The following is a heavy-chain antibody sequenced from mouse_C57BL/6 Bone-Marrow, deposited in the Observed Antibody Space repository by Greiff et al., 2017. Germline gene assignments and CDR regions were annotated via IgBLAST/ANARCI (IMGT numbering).Heavy chain of an antibody. J-gene: IGHJ1*03. CDR2: ISYSGST. Sequence: EVKLEESGPGLAKPSQTLSLTCSVTGYSITSDYWNWIRKFPGNKLEYMGYISYSGSTYYNPSLKSRISITRDTSKNQYYLQLNSVTTEDTATYYCARAYGSSYVFWYFDVWGTGTTVTVSS. CDR3: ARAYGSSYVFWYFDV. CDR1: GYSITSDY. D-gene: IGHD1-1*01. V-gene: IGHV3-8*01.